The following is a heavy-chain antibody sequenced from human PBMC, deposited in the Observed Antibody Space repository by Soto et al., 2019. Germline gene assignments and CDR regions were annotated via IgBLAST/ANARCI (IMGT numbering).Heavy chain of an antibody. J-gene: IGHJ6*02. D-gene: IGHD6-6*01. CDR1: GGTFSSYA. Sequence: SVKVSCKASGGTFSSYAISWVRQAPGQGLEWMGGIIPIFGTANYAQKFQGRVTITADESTSTAYMELSSLRSEDTAVYYCARAPPLISSSSAYYYYGMDVWGQGTTVTVSS. CDR2: IIPIFGTA. V-gene: IGHV1-69*13. CDR3: ARAPPLISSSSAYYYYGMDV.